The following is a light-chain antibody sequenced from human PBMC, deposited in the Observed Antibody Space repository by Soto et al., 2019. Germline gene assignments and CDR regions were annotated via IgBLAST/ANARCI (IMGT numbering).Light chain of an antibody. Sequence: EIVLTQSPGTLSLSPGERATLSCRASQSVSSSYLAWYQQKPGQAPRLLIYGASSRATVIPDRFSGSGSGTDFTLAISFLEPEVVAVYYCQQYGSSCTFGPGTKVDIK. CDR2: GAS. CDR3: QQYGSSCT. J-gene: IGKJ3*01. V-gene: IGKV3-20*01. CDR1: QSVSSSY.